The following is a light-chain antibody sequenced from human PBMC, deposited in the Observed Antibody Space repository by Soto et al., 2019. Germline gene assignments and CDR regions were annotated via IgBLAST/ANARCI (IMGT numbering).Light chain of an antibody. CDR2: EVS. V-gene: IGLV2-14*01. Sequence: QSALTQPRSVSGSPGQSVTISCTGTSSDVGGYNYVSWYQQHPGKAPKLMIYEVSNRPSGVSNRFSGSKSGNTASLTISGLQAEDEADYYCSSYTSSPKWVFGGGTKLTVL. CDR3: SSYTSSPKWV. J-gene: IGLJ3*02. CDR1: SSDVGGYNY.